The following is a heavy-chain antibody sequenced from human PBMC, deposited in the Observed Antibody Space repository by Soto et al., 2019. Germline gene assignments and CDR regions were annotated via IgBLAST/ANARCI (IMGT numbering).Heavy chain of an antibody. V-gene: IGHV3-73*01. CDR2: IRSRDSDYAT. CDR3: TTYGNSSKGFDY. Sequence: EVQLVESGGGLVHPGGSLKLSCAVSGFTFSGSVMHWVRQAPGKGLEWLGRIRSRDSDYATSYAESVKGRFTISRDDSKNTAYLQVNSLKIEDTSLYYCTTYGNSSKGFDYWGQGTLVTVSS. CDR1: GFTFSGSV. D-gene: IGHD6-6*01. J-gene: IGHJ4*02.